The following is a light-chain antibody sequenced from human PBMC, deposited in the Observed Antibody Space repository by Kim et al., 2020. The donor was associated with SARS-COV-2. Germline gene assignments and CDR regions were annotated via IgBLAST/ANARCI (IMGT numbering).Light chain of an antibody. CDR1: QVISNY. CDR2: DAS. Sequence: DIQLTQSPSSLSESVGDGVTIACRADQVISNYLAWYQRKPGRPPTLLIYDASGLQSGVPSRFSGSRSGTDFTLTISSLQPEDVGTYYCQQYDSVPWTFGQGTKVDIK. V-gene: IGKV1-27*01. CDR3: QQYDSVPWT. J-gene: IGKJ1*01.